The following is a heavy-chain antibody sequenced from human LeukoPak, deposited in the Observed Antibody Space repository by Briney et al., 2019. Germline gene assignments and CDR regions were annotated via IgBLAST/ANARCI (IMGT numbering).Heavy chain of an antibody. CDR2: INPNSGGT. Sequence: ASVKVSCKASGYTFTGYYMHWVRQAPGQGLEWMGRINPNSGGTNYAQKFQGRVTMTRDTSISTAYMELSRLRSDDTAVYYCARVGDYGGNMGVDYWGQGTLVTVSS. J-gene: IGHJ4*02. D-gene: IGHD4-23*01. V-gene: IGHV1-2*06. CDR3: ARVGDYGGNMGVDY. CDR1: GYTFTGYY.